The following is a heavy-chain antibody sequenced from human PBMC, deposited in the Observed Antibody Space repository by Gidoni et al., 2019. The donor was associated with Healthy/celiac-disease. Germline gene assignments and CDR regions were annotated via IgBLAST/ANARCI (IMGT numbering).Heavy chain of an antibody. CDR1: GFTFSSYS. Sequence: EVQLVESGGGLVQPGVSLRLSCAASGFTFSSYSMNWVRQAPGKGLEWVSYISSSSSTIYYADSGKGRFTISRDNAKNSLYLQMNSLRDEDTAVYYCAREPGRPAYSSSPFDYWGQGTLVTVSS. J-gene: IGHJ4*02. CDR3: AREPGRPAYSSSPFDY. V-gene: IGHV3-48*02. CDR2: ISSSSSTI. D-gene: IGHD6-6*01.